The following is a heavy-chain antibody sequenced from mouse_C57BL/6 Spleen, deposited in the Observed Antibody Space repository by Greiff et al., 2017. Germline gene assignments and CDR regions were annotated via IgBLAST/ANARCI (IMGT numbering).Heavy chain of an antibody. Sequence: VQLQQPGAELVKPGASVKLSCKASGYTFTRYWMHWVKQRPGPGLEWIGRIDPYSGGTKYNKKFKGKATLTVDKSSSTAYMQLSSLTSEDSAVYDCARNRISGGDLDYRGQGATVTVAS. D-gene: IGHD6-2*01. V-gene: IGHV1-72*01. CDR2: IDPYSGGT. J-gene: IGHJ2*01. CDR3: ARNRISGGDLDY. CDR1: GYTFTRYW.